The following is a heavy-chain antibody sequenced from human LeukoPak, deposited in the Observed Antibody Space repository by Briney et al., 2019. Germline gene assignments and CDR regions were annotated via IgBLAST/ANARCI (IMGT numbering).Heavy chain of an antibody. J-gene: IGHJ6*03. V-gene: IGHV3-48*02. CDR3: ARLLATWDYYYMDV. Sequence: GGSLRLSCAGSGFTFSTYSIKWVRQAPGKGLEWVSHIGGSGSFMYYADSVKGRFTISRDNAKNSVYLQMNSLRDEDTAVYFCARLLATWDYYYMDVWGKGTTVTVSS. CDR2: IGGSGSFM. D-gene: IGHD3-3*02. CDR1: GFTFSTYS.